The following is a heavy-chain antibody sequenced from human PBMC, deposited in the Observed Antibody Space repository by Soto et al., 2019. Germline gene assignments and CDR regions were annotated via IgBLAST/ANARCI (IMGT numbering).Heavy chain of an antibody. CDR3: ARGSYGGNSLGFRYYYGMDV. Sequence: PGGSLRLSCAASGFTFSTYGMHWVRQAPGKRLEWVAVIWYDGSNKYYADSVKGRFTISRDNSKNTLYLQMNSLRAEDTAVYYCARGSYGGNSLGFRYYYGMDVWGQGTTVTVSS. D-gene: IGHD4-17*01. V-gene: IGHV3-33*01. CDR2: IWYDGSNK. J-gene: IGHJ6*02. CDR1: GFTFSTYG.